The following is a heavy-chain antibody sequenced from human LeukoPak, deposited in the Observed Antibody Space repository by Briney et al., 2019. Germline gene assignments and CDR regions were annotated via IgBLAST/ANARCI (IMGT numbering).Heavy chain of an antibody. V-gene: IGHV3-23*01. Sequence: GGSLRLSCAVSGFTFSSYAMSWVRQAPGKGLEWVSGISGSGGSTYYADSVKGRFTISRDNSKNTLYLQMNSLRAEDTAVYYCATTADYWGSYGWGQGTLVTVSS. J-gene: IGHJ4*02. CDR3: ATTADYWGSYG. CDR1: GFTFSSYA. CDR2: ISGSGGST. D-gene: IGHD7-27*01.